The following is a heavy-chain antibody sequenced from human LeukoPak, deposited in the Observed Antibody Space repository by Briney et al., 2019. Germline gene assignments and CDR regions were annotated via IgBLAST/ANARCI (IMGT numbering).Heavy chain of an antibody. D-gene: IGHD3-22*01. J-gene: IGHJ4*02. CDR3: ARGTYYYDSSGYYLPFDY. V-gene: IGHV1-18*01. CDR2: ISAYNGNT. CDR1: GYTFTSYG. Sequence: GASVKVSCKASGYTFTSYGISWVRQAPGQGLEWMGWISAYNGNTNYAQKLQGRVTMTTDTSTSTAYMELRSLRSDDTAVYYCARGTYYYDSSGYYLPFDYWGQGTLVTVSS.